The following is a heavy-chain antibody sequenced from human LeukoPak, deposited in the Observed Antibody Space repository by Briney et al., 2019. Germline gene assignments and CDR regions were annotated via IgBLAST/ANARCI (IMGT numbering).Heavy chain of an antibody. Sequence: PSQTLSLTPTVSDGSITIYILTAVSQSAGKGLEFIGRLRPTDGYTNYNPSLRSRVSMSLDTSKKQLSLDLTSVTATDTAAYACARDGGSNYGGYWYFDLWGRGTLVTVSS. CDR1: DGSITIYI. J-gene: IGHJ2*01. D-gene: IGHD4-23*01. CDR2: LRPTDGYT. V-gene: IGHV4-4*07. CDR3: ARDGGSNYGGYWYFDL.